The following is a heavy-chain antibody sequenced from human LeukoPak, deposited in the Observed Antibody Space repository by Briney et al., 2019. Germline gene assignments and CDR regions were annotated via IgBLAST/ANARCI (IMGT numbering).Heavy chain of an antibody. Sequence: KPSETLSLTCTVSGGSISSGGYYWSWIRQHPGKGLEWIGYIYYSGSTYYNPSLKSRLAISVDTSKNQFSLNLSSVTAADTAVYYCASKSRTWSNRFDPWGQGTLVTVSS. J-gene: IGHJ5*02. CDR2: IYYSGST. D-gene: IGHD1-1*01. CDR1: GGSISSGGYY. CDR3: ASKSRTWSNRFDP. V-gene: IGHV4-31*03.